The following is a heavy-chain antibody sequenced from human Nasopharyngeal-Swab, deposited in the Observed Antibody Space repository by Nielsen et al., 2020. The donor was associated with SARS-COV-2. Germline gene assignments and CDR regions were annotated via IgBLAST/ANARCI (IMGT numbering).Heavy chain of an antibody. CDR2: IRYDGSNK. Sequence: GESLKISCAASGFTFSSYGMHWVRQAPGKELEWVAFIRYDGSNKYYADSVKGRFTISRDNSKNTLYLQMNSLRAEDTAVYYCAKDGDRDGYGDFCLDYWGQGTLVTVSS. CDR3: AKDGDRDGYGDFCLDY. V-gene: IGHV3-30*02. J-gene: IGHJ4*02. D-gene: IGHD4-17*01. CDR1: GFTFSSYG.